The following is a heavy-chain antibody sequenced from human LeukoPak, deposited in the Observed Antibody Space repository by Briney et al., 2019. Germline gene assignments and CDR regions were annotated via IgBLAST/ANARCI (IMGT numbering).Heavy chain of an antibody. D-gene: IGHD3-22*01. CDR2: IRYDGSNK. CDR1: GFTFSSYG. V-gene: IGHV3-30*02. J-gene: IGHJ4*02. Sequence: PGGSLRLSCAASGFTFSSYGMHWVRQAPGKGLEWVAFIRYDGSNKYYADSVKGRFTISRDNSKNTLYPQMNSLRAEDTAVYYCAKVGYDSSGYYYAVRWLGPTDYWGQGTLVTVSS. CDR3: AKVGYDSSGYYYAVRWLGPTDY.